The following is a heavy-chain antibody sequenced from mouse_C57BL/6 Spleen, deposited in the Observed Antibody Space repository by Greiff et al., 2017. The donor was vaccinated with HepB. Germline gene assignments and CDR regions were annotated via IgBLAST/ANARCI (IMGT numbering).Heavy chain of an antibody. D-gene: IGHD1-1*01. Sequence: QVQLQQPGAELVKPGASVKLSCKASGYTFTSYWMHWVKQRPGRGLEWIGRIDPNSGGTKYNEKFKSKATLTVDKPSSTAYMQLSSLTSEDSAVYYCARWAITTVVATDYFDYWGQGTTLTVSS. J-gene: IGHJ2*01. CDR1: GYTFTSYW. CDR3: ARWAITTVVATDYFDY. V-gene: IGHV1-72*01. CDR2: IDPNSGGT.